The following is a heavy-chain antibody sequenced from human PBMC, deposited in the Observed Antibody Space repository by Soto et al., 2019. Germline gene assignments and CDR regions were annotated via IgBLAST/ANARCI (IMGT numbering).Heavy chain of an antibody. CDR1: GYEFTAYD. Sequence: ASVKVSCKASGYEFTAYDINWVRQASGQGLEWMGWMNPINGAAGSARRFQGRISMTRNTATGTAYLELTSLRSDDSAVYYCGRGPSPRAPAGGTPYYYAMEVWGQGTTVSVSS. CDR2: MNPINGAA. V-gene: IGHV1-8*02. D-gene: IGHD6-13*01. J-gene: IGHJ6*01. CDR3: GRGPSPRAPAGGTPYYYAMEV.